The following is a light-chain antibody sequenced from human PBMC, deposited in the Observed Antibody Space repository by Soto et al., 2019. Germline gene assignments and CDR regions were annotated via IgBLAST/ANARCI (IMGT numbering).Light chain of an antibody. CDR2: DVS. J-gene: IGLJ1*01. CDR1: SSDVGGYNY. V-gene: IGLV2-14*01. Sequence: VLPKLASVSGSPGHSITISCTGTSSDVGGYNYVSWYQQHPGTAPKLMIYDVSNRPSGVSNRFSGSKSGNPASLTISGLQAEDEADYYCSSYTSSSTPLVFGTGTKVTVL. CDR3: SSYTSSSTPLV.